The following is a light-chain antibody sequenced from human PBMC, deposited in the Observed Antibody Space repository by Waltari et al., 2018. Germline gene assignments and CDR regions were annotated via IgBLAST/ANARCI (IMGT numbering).Light chain of an antibody. CDR3: AAWDDSLNGWV. CDR2: RND. V-gene: IGLV1-44*01. Sequence: QSALTQAPSASGTPGQTVTISCSGSSSNLGGHSVPWHQQLPGMAPTLLLYRNDQRPTDVPDRFSGSKSGTSASLAISGLRSEDEASYHCAAWDDSLNGWVFGGGTKLTVL. CDR1: SSNLGGHS. J-gene: IGLJ3*02.